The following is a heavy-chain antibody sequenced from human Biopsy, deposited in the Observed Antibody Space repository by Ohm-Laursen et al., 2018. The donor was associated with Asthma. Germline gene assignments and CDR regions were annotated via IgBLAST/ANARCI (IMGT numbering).Heavy chain of an antibody. CDR2: IYSGGTS. Sequence: SLRLSCSASGFAVSRDYMFWVRQAPGKGLEWVSVIYSGGTSHTADSVRGRFTISRDYSKNTLYLQMHSLRAGDTAVYYYARGDSSNWSHYYFDYWGQGTLVTVSS. CDR3: ARGDSSNWSHYYFDY. J-gene: IGHJ4*02. D-gene: IGHD3-22*01. CDR1: GFAVSRDY. V-gene: IGHV3-53*01.